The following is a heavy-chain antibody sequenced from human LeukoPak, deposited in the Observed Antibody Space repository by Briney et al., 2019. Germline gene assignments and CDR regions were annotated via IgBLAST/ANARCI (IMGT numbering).Heavy chain of an antibody. V-gene: IGHV3-33*06. D-gene: IGHD5-18*01. CDR2: IWYDGSNK. CDR3: AKEKSVRSSGYSYGPGAY. CDR1: GFTFSSYG. J-gene: IGHJ4*02. Sequence: GRSLRLSCAASGFTFSSYGMHWVRQAPGKGLEWVAVIWYDGSNKYYADSAKGRFTISRDNSKNTLYLQMNSLRAEDTAVYYCAKEKSVRSSGYSYGPGAYWGQGTLVTVSS.